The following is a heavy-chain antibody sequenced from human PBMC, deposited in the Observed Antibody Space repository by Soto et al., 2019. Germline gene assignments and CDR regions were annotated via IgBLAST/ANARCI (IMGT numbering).Heavy chain of an antibody. CDR3: ARDSYNFDD. CDR2: IYYSGST. V-gene: IGHV4-59*01. Sequence: WETLSLTCTVSGGSIRSYYWSWIRQPPGKGLEWIGYIYYSGSTDYNPSLKSRVTISVDTSKNQFSLKLRSVTAADTAVYYCARDSYNFDDWGQGILVTVSS. CDR1: GGSIRSYY. J-gene: IGHJ4*02. D-gene: IGHD5-18*01.